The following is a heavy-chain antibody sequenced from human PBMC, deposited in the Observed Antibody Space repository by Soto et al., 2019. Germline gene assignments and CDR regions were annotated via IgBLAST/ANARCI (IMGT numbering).Heavy chain of an antibody. CDR2: ISYDGSNK. J-gene: IGHJ6*02. CDR3: ARDWGAGYYDSSGYYSYYGMDV. V-gene: IGHV3-30-3*01. D-gene: IGHD3-22*01. Sequence: LRLSCAASGFTFSSYAMHWVRQAPGKGLEWVAVISYDGSNKYYADSVKGRFTISRDNSKNTLYLQMNSLRAEDTAVYYCARDWGAGYYDSSGYYSYYGMDVWGQGTTATVSS. CDR1: GFTFSSYA.